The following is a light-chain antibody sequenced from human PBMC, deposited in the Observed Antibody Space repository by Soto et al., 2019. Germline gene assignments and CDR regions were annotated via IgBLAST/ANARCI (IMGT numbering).Light chain of an antibody. CDR1: RSDIRDYNY. J-gene: IGLJ2*01. CDR2: DVT. CDR3: TSYSITSALEV. Sequence: QSALTQPASVSGYPGQSITISCTGTRSDIRDYNYVSWYQQHPGKAPKLIIFDVTDRPSGVSDRFSGSKSGNTASLTISGLQAEDEADYYCTSYSITSALEVFGGGTKLTVL. V-gene: IGLV2-14*03.